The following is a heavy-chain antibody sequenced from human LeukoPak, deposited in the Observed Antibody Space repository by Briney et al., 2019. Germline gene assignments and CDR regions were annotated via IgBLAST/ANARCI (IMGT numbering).Heavy chain of an antibody. V-gene: IGHV3-30-3*01. J-gene: IGHJ5*02. CDR2: VSSDGSEK. Sequence: GGSLRLSCAASGFTFSSYSMHWVRQAPGKGLEWVAVVSSDGSEKYYADSVKGRFTISRDNSKNTLYLQMNSLRPEDTAVYYCASTVPGDYGRFDPWGQGTLVTVSS. CDR1: GFTFSSYS. D-gene: IGHD4-17*01. CDR3: ASTVPGDYGRFDP.